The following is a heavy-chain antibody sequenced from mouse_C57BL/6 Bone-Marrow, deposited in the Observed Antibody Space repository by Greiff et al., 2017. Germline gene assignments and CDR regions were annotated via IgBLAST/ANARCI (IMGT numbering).Heavy chain of an antibody. CDR2: IYPRSGNT. CDR1: GYTFTSYG. Sequence: QVQLQQSGAELARPGASVKLSCKASGYTFTSYGISWVKQRTGQGLEWIGEIYPRSGNTSYNEKFKGKATLTADKSSSTAYMELRSLTSEDSAVYYCARRYYGLFAKRGTGDLITVSA. J-gene: IGHJ3*01. D-gene: IGHD1-1*01. V-gene: IGHV1-81*01. CDR3: ARRYYGLFAK.